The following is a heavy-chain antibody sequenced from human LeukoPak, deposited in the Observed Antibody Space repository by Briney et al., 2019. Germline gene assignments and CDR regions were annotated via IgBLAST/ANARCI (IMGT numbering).Heavy chain of an antibody. J-gene: IGHJ4*02. CDR3: VKGDYSGYTFPAFDY. CDR2: ITSSGGST. CDR1: GFTFSYYA. Sequence: GGSLRLSCSPSGFTFSYYAMHWVRQAPGKGLEYVSGITSSGGSTYYTDSVKGRFTISRDNSNNTLYLQMSSLRAEDTAVYYCVKGDYSGYTFPAFDYWGQGTLVSVSS. D-gene: IGHD5-12*01. V-gene: IGHV3-64D*06.